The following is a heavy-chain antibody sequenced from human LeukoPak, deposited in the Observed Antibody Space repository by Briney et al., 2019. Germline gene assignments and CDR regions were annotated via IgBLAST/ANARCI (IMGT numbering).Heavy chain of an antibody. Sequence: GGSLRLSCAASGFTFSSYGMSWVRQAPGKGLEWVSAISGSGGSTYYANSVKGRFTISRDNSKNTLYLQMNSLRAEDTAVYYCATQMTTVTIGAFDIWGQGTMVTVSS. CDR1: GFTFSSYG. CDR2: ISGSGGST. CDR3: ATQMTTVTIGAFDI. J-gene: IGHJ3*02. D-gene: IGHD4-17*01. V-gene: IGHV3-23*01.